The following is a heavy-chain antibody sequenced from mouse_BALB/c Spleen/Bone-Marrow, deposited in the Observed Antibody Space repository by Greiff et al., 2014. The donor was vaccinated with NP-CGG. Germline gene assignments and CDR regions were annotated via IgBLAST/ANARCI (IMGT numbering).Heavy chain of an antibody. Sequence: QVQLQQSGAELARPGASVKLSCKASGYAFNGYWMQWVKQRPDQGLEWIGIIYPGNGDTKYTQKFKGKATLTADKSSNTAYLQLRNLASEDSAVYYCARFIYDSATAYWGQGTTLTVSS. D-gene: IGHD6-1*01. CDR3: ARFIYDSATAY. CDR1: GYAFNGYW. J-gene: IGHJ2*01. V-gene: IGHV1-87*01. CDR2: IYPGNGDT.